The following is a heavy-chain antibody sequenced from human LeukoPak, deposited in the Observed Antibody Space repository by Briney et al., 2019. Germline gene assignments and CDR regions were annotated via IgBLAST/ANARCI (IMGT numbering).Heavy chain of an antibody. J-gene: IGHJ4*02. V-gene: IGHV4-30-4*08. Sequence: SETLSLTCTVSGGSISSGDYYWSWIRQPPGKGLEWIGYIYYSGSTYYNPSLKSRVTISVDTSKNQFSLKLSSVTAADTAVYYCAVGPTIGYDFSSGYYTGESYFDYWGQGTPVTVSS. CDR3: AVGPTIGYDFSSGYYTGESYFDY. CDR2: IYYSGST. D-gene: IGHD3-3*01. CDR1: GGSISSGDYY.